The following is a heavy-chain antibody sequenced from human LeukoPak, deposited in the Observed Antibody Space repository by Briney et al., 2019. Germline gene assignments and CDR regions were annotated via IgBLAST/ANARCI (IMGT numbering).Heavy chain of an antibody. V-gene: IGHV1-69*01. CDR1: GGTFSSYA. D-gene: IGHD7-27*01. CDR2: IIPIFGTA. Sequence: KVSCKASGGTFSSYAISWVRQAPGQGLEWMGGIIPIFGTANYAQKFQGRVTITADESTSTAYMELSSLRSEDTAVYYCARGTEANWGSFDYWGQGTLVTVSS. J-gene: IGHJ4*02. CDR3: ARGTEANWGSFDY.